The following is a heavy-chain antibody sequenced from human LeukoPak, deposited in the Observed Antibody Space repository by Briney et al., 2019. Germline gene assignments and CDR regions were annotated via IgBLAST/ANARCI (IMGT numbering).Heavy chain of an antibody. J-gene: IGHJ5*02. Sequence: GGPMRLSCGASGFTFSSYAVHWLRQARGKGLELGAVISYDGSNKYYADSVKGRFTISRDNSKNTLYLQMNSLRAEDTAVYYCARDLAVLSDSSGYSFDPWGQGTLVTVSS. CDR1: GFTFSSYA. CDR3: ARDLAVLSDSSGYSFDP. CDR2: ISYDGSNK. D-gene: IGHD3-22*01. V-gene: IGHV3-30-3*01.